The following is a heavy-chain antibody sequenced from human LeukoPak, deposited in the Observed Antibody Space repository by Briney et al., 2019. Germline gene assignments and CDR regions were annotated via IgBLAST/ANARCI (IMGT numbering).Heavy chain of an antibody. CDR2: INSDGSTT. Sequence: GGSLTLSCAASGFTFSSYWMHWVRQAPGKGLVWVSRINSDGSTTKHADSVTGRFTISRDNADNTLCLQMDSLRAEDTAVYYCARGLFETSGHTLGLWGQGTLVTVSS. CDR3: ARGLFETSGHTLGL. J-gene: IGHJ4*02. D-gene: IGHD2-15*01. V-gene: IGHV3-74*01. CDR1: GFTFSSYW.